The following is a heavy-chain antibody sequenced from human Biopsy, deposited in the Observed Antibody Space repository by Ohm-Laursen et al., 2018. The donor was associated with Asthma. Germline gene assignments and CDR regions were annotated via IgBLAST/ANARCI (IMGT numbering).Heavy chain of an antibody. J-gene: IGHJ6*02. D-gene: IGHD5-12*01. CDR2: LIPVLGTP. CDR1: GDSFSNYA. CDR3: ARGYSGSDRIVYYYSGLEV. Sequence: SVKVSCKASGDSFSNYAISWVRQAPGQGLEWVGGLIPVLGTPDHAQMFQGRVTITADESTSTAYMELSSLSSEDTAVYYCARGYSGSDRIVYYYSGLEVWGQGTTVTVSS. V-gene: IGHV1-69*13.